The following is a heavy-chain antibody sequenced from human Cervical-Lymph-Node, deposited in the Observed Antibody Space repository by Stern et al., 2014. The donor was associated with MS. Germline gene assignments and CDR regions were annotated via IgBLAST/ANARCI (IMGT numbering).Heavy chain of an antibody. CDR3: ARQMTHGPCDL. CDR2: ISYDRANK. D-gene: IGHD2-21*02. Sequence: DQLVESGGGVVQPGRSLRLSCAASGFTFSAYAMPWVRQALGKGLEWVSVISYDRANKYYADSVKGRFTISRDNSKNTLYLRMNSLRADDTAVYYCARQMTHGPCDLWGRGTLVTVSS. V-gene: IGHV3-30-3*01. J-gene: IGHJ2*01. CDR1: GFTFSAYA.